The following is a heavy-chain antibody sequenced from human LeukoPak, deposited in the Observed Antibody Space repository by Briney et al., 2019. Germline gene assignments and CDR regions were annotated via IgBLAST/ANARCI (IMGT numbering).Heavy chain of an antibody. CDR3: VRDGGGTTPYDC. CDR2: ISPDGGNI. V-gene: IGHV3-74*01. CDR1: GFTLSDYW. Sequence: GGSLRLSCAASGFTLSDYWMNWVRQVPGKGPVWVSHISPDGGNIAYADSVKGRFTISRDSAKNTLYLQMNSLRVEDTAVYYCVRDGGGTTPYDCWGQGSLVTVSS. D-gene: IGHD1-7*01. J-gene: IGHJ4*02.